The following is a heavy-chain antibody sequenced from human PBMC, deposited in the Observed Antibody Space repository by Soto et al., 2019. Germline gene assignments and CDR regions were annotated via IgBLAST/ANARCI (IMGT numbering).Heavy chain of an antibody. CDR1: GLTVSSAY. CDR2: IYSAGGT. Sequence: GGSLRLSCAASGLTVSSAYITWVPQAPGKGLERVSLIYSAGGTQYAVSVKVRFTISRDNYKNTLYLQMNILTAEDTVFYYCARGYCSDTNCYANFFDPWGQGTMVTVSS. J-gene: IGHJ5*02. V-gene: IGHV3-66*01. D-gene: IGHD2-2*01. CDR3: ARGYCSDTNCYANFFDP.